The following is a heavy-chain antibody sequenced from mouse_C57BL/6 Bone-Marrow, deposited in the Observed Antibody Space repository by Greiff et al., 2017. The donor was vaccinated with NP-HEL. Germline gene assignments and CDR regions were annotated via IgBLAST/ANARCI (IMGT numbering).Heavy chain of an antibody. V-gene: IGHV1-81*01. CDR1: GYTFTSYG. CDR3: AREAYFDY. J-gene: IGHJ2*01. Sequence: QVQLQQSGAELARPGASVKLSCKASGYTFTSYGISWVKPRPGQGLEWIGEISPRSGNTYYHEKFKGKATLTADKSSSTAYMELRSLTSEDSAVYFCAREAYFDYRGQGTTLTVSS. CDR2: ISPRSGNT.